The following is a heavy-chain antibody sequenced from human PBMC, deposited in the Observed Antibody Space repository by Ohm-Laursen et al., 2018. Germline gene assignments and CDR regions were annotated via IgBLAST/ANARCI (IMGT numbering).Heavy chain of an antibody. Sequence: PSDTLSLTCTVSGGSISSYYWSWIRQPPGKGLEWIGYIYNSGGTNSNPSLESRVTISVDTSKNHFSLKLSSVTAADTAVYYCAKLNSWGYFDDWGQGTLVTVSS. J-gene: IGHJ4*02. CDR3: AKLNSWGYFDD. V-gene: IGHV4-59*07. D-gene: IGHD4-23*01. CDR1: GGSISSYY. CDR2: IYNSGGT.